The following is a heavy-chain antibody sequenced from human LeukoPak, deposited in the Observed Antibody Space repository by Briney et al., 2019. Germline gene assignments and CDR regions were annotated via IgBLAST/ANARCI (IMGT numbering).Heavy chain of an antibody. CDR3: ARDDYGDYGR. D-gene: IGHD4-17*01. CDR2: INHSGST. CDR1: GGPFGGYY. V-gene: IGHV4-34*01. Sequence: PSETLSLTCAVYGGPFGGYYWSWIRQPPGKGLEWIGEINHSGSTNYNPSLKSRVTISVDTSKNQFSLKLSSVTAADTAVYYCARDDYGDYGRWGQGTLVTVSS. J-gene: IGHJ4*02.